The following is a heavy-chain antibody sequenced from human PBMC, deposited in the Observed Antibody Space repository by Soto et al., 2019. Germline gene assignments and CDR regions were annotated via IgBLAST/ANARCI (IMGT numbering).Heavy chain of an antibody. CDR2: IYWDEDK. CDR3: AHVFTSLAPFDS. CDR1: GFSLSTSGVG. V-gene: IGHV2-5*02. Sequence: SGPTLVNPTQTLTLTCTFSGFSLSTSGVGVGWIRQPPGKALEWLGFIYWDEDKRYSPSLKSRLTITKDTSKSQVVLTMTNMVPVDTATYYCAHVFTSLAPFDSWGQGTLVTVSS. J-gene: IGHJ4*02. D-gene: IGHD3-10*02.